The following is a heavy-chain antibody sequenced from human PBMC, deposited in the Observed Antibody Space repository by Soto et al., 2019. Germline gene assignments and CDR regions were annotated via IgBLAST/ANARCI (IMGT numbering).Heavy chain of an antibody. CDR3: AREVDIVASFYYYGMDV. V-gene: IGHV3-48*03. CDR2: ISSSGSTI. CDR1: GFIFSDYD. Sequence: LRLSCAAAGFIFSDYDMNWVRQAPGKGLEWVSYISSSGSTIDYADSVKGRFTISRDNTKNSLYLQMNSLRAEDTAVYYCAREVDIVASFYYYGMDVWGQGTTVTVSS. J-gene: IGHJ6*02. D-gene: IGHD5-12*01.